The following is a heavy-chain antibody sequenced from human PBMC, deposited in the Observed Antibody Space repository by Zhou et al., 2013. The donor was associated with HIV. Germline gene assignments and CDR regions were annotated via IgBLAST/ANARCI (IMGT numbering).Heavy chain of an antibody. J-gene: IGHJ6*04. CDR3: ARDGGYCSGDICYSQIMERL. V-gene: IGHV1-69*04. CDR1: GGTFSDYA. CDR2: ILPILGII. Sequence: QVQLVQSGAEVKKPGSPVKISCKASGGTFSDYAISWVRQAPGQGLEWMGRILPILGIINYAQNFQDRITITADKSTTTAYMELNSLRSDDTAVYFCARDGGYCSGDICYSQIMERLGDKGTAVSVSS. D-gene: IGHD2-8*02.